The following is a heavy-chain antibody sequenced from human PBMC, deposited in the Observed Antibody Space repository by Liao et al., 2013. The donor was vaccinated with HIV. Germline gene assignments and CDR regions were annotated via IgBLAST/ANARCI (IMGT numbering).Heavy chain of an antibody. CDR2: IHPTGNT. CDR1: GGSINSYY. V-gene: IGHV4-4*07. D-gene: IGHD2-2*01. Sequence: QVHLQESGPGLVKPSETLSLTCTVSGGSINSYYWSWLRQSAGKGLEWIGRIHPTGNTNYNPSLKSRVTISVDSSTNRFSLLLTSVTAADTAVYYCARGTDFDYWGRGNPRSSSPQ. CDR3: ARGTDFDY. J-gene: IGHJ4*02.